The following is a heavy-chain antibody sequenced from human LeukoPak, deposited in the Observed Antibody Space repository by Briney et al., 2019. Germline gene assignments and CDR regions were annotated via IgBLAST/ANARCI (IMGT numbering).Heavy chain of an antibody. J-gene: IGHJ5*02. V-gene: IGHV3-30*04. D-gene: IGHD3-16*01. CDR1: GFSFSDSA. CDR2: VSYDERNK. Sequence: GGSLRLSCVASGFSFSDSAMYWVRQAPGKGLEWVAVVSYDERNKYYAESVKGRFTISRDNSKNTVYLEMRSLRPEDTAVYYCAKDPDDSHRGDPWGQGTLATVSS. CDR3: AKDPDDSHRGDP.